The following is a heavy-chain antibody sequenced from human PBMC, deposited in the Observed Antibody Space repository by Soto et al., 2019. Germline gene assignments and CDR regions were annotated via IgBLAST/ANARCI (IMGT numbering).Heavy chain of an antibody. CDR1: GFTFSSYW. D-gene: IGHD5-18*01. Sequence: GGSLRLSCAASGFTFSSYWMHWVRQGPGKGLVWVSRINSDGSTTSYADSVKGRFTTSRDNAKNTLFLQMNSLRAEDTAVYYCARDKGGTALDWGQGSLVTVSS. CDR2: INSDGSTT. CDR3: ARDKGGTALD. J-gene: IGHJ4*02. V-gene: IGHV3-74*01.